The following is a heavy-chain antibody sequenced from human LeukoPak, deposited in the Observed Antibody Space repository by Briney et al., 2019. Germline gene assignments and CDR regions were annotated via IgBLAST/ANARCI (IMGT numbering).Heavy chain of an antibody. CDR3: ARSVTVTPIHYFDY. D-gene: IGHD4-17*01. Sequence: PSETLSLTCTVSGGSISSYYWSWIRQPAGKGLEWIGRIYTSGSTNYNPSLKSRVTMSADTSKNQFSLKLSSVTAADTAVYYCARSVTVTPIHYFDYWGQGTLVTVSS. J-gene: IGHJ4*02. V-gene: IGHV4-4*07. CDR2: IYTSGST. CDR1: GGSISSYY.